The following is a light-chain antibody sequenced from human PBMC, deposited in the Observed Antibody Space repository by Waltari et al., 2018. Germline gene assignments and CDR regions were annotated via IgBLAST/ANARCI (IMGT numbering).Light chain of an antibody. V-gene: IGKV4-1*01. CDR3: QQYYATPRT. Sequence: DIVMTQSPDSLAVSLGERATINCKSSQSVLYSSNNKNHLAWYQQKPGQSPKLLIYWASTRESGVPDRFSGSGSGTDFTLTIISLQAEDVAVYYCQQYYATPRTFGPGTKVDIK. CDR1: QSVLYSSNNKNH. CDR2: WAS. J-gene: IGKJ3*01.